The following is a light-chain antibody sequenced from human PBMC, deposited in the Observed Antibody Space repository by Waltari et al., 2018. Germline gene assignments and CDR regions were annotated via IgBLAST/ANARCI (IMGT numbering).Light chain of an antibody. CDR2: DND. V-gene: IGLV1-40*01. J-gene: IGLJ3*02. Sequence: QSVLPQPPSVSGAPGQRVTLSCPGSSSNIGAGPDLHWYQQFSGTAPKLLIFDNDNRPSGVPDRFSGSRSGTSAYLAITGLQTDDEADYFCQSYDSGQWVFGGGTKVTVL. CDR1: SSNIGAGPD. CDR3: QSYDSGQWV.